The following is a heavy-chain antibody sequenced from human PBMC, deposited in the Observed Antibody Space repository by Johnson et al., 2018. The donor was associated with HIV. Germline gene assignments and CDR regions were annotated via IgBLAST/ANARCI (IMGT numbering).Heavy chain of an antibody. CDR2: ISWNGVSV. Sequence: QLVESGGGLVQPGGSLRLSCTASGFTFDTYAMHWVRQVPGKGLEWVSRISWNGVSVAYADSVKGRFTISRDNAKNSLFLQMSSLRDEDTAFYYCAKDVAPRTAHDIFDFWGQGTMVTVSS. CDR1: GFTFDTYA. J-gene: IGHJ3*01. D-gene: IGHD3-22*01. CDR3: AKDVAPRTAHDIFDF. V-gene: IGHV3-9*01.